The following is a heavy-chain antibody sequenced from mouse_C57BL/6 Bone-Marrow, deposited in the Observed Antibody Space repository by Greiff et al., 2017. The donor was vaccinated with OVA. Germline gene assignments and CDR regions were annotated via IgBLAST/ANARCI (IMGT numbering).Heavy chain of an antibody. J-gene: IGHJ4*01. D-gene: IGHD1-1*01. CDR3: ARSDTTVKDY. CDR1: GYTFTSYD. V-gene: IGHV1-85*01. CDR2: IYPRDGST. Sequence: VKLMESGPELVKPGASVKLSCKASGYTFTSYDINWVKQRPGQGLEWIGWIYPRDGSTKYNEKFTCKATLTVDTSSSTAYMELHSLTSEDSSVYFCARSDTTVKDYWGQGTSVTVSS.